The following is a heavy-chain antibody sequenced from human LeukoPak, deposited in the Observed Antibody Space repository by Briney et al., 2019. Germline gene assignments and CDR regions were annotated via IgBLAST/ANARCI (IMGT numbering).Heavy chain of an antibody. Sequence: SETLSLTCTVSGGSISSHYWSWIRQPPGKGLEWIGYIYYSGSTNYNPSLKSRVTISVDTSKNQFSLKLSSVTAADTAVYYCARSGRGGWYRKIYYFDYWGQGTLVTVSS. D-gene: IGHD6-19*01. CDR3: ARSGRGGWYRKIYYFDY. CDR1: GGSISSHY. CDR2: IYYSGST. V-gene: IGHV4-59*11. J-gene: IGHJ4*02.